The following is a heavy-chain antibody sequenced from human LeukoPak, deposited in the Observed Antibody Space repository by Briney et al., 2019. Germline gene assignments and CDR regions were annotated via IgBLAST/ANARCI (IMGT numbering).Heavy chain of an antibody. CDR2: TYYRSTWYN. V-gene: IGHV6-1*01. Sequence: SQTLSLTCAISGDSVSSNSVTWNWIRQFLSRGLEWLGRTYYRSTWYNDYAVSVRGRITVNPDTSKNQFSLHLNSVTPEDTAVYYCARRLTQYDCFDPWGQGILVTVSS. D-gene: IGHD2-2*01. J-gene: IGHJ5*02. CDR3: ARRLTQYDCFDP. CDR1: GDSVSSNSVT.